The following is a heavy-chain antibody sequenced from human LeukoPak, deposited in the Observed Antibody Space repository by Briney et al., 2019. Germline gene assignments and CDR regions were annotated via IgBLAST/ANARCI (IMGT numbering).Heavy chain of an antibody. V-gene: IGHV3-23*01. CDR1: GFTFSSYA. CDR3: AKDQHSNYVQNWFDP. D-gene: IGHD4-4*01. J-gene: IGHJ5*02. Sequence: GGSLGLSCAASGFTFSSYAMSWVRQAPGKGLEWVSAISGSGGSTYYADSVKGRFTISRDNSKNTLYLQMNSLRAEDTAVYYCAKDQHSNYVQNWFDPWGQGTLVTVSS. CDR2: ISGSGGST.